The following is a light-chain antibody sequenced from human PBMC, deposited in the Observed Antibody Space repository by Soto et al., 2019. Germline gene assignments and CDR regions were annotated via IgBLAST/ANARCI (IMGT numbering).Light chain of an antibody. CDR2: DAS. J-gene: IGKJ5*01. CDR3: QQRSNWPPVIT. CDR1: QSFSGD. Sequence: DILLTQSPATLSLSPGERATLSCRASQSFSGDLAWYQQKPGQAPRLLIYDASKRATGIPARFSGRGSGTDFTLTIGSLEPEDFAVYYCQQRSNWPPVITFGQGTRLEIK. V-gene: IGKV3-11*01.